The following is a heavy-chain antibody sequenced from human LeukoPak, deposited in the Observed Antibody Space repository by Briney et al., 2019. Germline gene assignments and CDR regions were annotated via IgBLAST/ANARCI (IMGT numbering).Heavy chain of an antibody. CDR1: GFTFSSYG. D-gene: IGHD1-26*01. CDR3: ARASGATSVDY. Sequence: GGSLRLSCAASGFTFSSYGMHWVRQAPGKGLEWVAVISYDGSNKYYADSVEGRFTISRDNSKNTLYLQMNSLRAEDTAVYYCARASGATSVDYWGQGTLVTVSS. J-gene: IGHJ4*02. CDR2: ISYDGSNK. V-gene: IGHV3-30*03.